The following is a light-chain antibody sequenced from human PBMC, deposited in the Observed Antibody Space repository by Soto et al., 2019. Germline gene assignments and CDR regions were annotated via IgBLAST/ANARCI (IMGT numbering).Light chain of an antibody. Sequence: QSALTQPPSASGSPGQAVTISCTGTSSDVGGYNYVSWYQQHPGKAPKLMIYDASQRPSGVPDRFSGSKSGNTASLTVSGLQAEDEADYYCSSYAGAHIVFGTGTKVTVL. CDR3: SSYAGAHIV. CDR1: SSDVGGYNY. J-gene: IGLJ1*01. CDR2: DAS. V-gene: IGLV2-8*01.